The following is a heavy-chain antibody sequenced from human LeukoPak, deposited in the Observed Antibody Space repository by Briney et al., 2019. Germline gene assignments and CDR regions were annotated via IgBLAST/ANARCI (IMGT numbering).Heavy chain of an antibody. J-gene: IGHJ5*02. CDR2: INDDGSDT. D-gene: IGHD2-15*01. CDR3: VRGGPSTWS. CDR1: GFTFKLYW. Sequence: PGGSLRLSCAASGFTFKLYWMHWVRQVPGKRPVWVSRINDDGSDTIYAVSVRGRFTICRDDAKNAVYLEMNNLRAEDTAVYYCVRGGPSTWSWGQGTLVTVSS. V-gene: IGHV3-74*01.